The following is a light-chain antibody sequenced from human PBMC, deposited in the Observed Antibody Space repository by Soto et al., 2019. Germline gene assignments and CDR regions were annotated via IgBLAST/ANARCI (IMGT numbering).Light chain of an antibody. J-gene: IGKJ1*01. CDR1: QDIGND. V-gene: IGKV1-6*01. CDR3: LQAYNYPWT. Sequence: AIQMTHSPSSLSASVGDRVTITCRASQDIGNDLGWYQQKPGKAPKLLIYAASSLQSGVPSRFSGSGSGTDFSLTISSLQPEDFATYYCLQAYNYPWTFGQGTKVEIK. CDR2: AAS.